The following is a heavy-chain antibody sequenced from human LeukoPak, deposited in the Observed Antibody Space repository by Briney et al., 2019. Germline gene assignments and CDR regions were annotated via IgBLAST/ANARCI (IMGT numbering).Heavy chain of an antibody. CDR1: GGSIGSSSYY. Sequence: SETLSLTCTVSGGSIGSSSYYWSWIRQPAWKGLEWVGRIYTSGSTNYNPSLKSRVTISVDTSKNQFSLKLSSVTAADTAVYYCARGGGDAFDIWGQGTMVTVSS. V-gene: IGHV4-61*02. CDR2: IYTSGST. CDR3: ARGGGDAFDI. J-gene: IGHJ3*02.